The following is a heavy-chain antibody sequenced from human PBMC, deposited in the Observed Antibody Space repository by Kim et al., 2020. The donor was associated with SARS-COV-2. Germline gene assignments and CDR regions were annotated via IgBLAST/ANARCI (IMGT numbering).Heavy chain of an antibody. CDR2: ISSSSSYI. CDR1: GFTFSSYS. D-gene: IGHD4-17*01. Sequence: GGSLKISCAASGFTFSSYSMNWVRQAPGKGLEWVSSISSSSSYIYYADSVKGRFTISRDNTKNSLYLQMNSLRAEDTAVYYCARDSRDYGDYVDGDYWGQ. J-gene: IGHJ4*02. CDR3: ARDSRDYGDYVDGDY. V-gene: IGHV3-21*01.